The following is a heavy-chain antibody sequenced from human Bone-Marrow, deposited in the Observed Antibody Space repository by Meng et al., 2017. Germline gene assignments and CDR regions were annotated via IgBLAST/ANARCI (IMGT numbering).Heavy chain of an antibody. CDR1: GFTFSNDL. V-gene: IGHV3-15*01. D-gene: IGHD1-26*01. CDR2: IKCKTDGGTT. CDR3: TTDHPYSGSSDAFDI. Sequence: GESLKISCAASGFTFSNDLLSWVRQAPGKGLEWVGRIKCKTDGGTTDYAEPVKGRFTISSDDSKNTLYLQMNSLKTEDTAVYYCTTDHPYSGSSDAFDIWGQGTMVTVSS. J-gene: IGHJ3*02.